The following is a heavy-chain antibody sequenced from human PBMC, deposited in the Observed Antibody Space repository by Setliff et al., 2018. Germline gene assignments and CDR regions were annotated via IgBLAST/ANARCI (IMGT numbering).Heavy chain of an antibody. CDR3: ATGFLRYDILTGYYQRPHYFEY. Sequence: GASVKVSCKASGYTFTSYGISWVRQAPGQGLEWMGWISAYNGNANYAQKLQGRLTMTTDTSTSTAYMELRSLRSEDTAVYYCATGFLRYDILTGYYQRPHYFEYWGQGTLVTVSS. D-gene: IGHD3-9*01. CDR2: ISAYNGNA. J-gene: IGHJ4*02. CDR1: GYTFTSYG. V-gene: IGHV1-18*01.